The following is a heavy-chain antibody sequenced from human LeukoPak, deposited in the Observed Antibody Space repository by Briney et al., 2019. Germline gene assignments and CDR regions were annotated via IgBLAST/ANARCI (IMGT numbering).Heavy chain of an antibody. CDR2: IYYSGST. CDR1: GGSISSGDYY. V-gene: IGHV4-30-4*08. J-gene: IGHJ3*02. D-gene: IGHD3-3*01. Sequence: NSSETLSLTCTVSGGSISSGDYYWSWIRQPPGKGLEWIGYIYYSGSTYYNPSLKSRVTISVDTSKNQFSLKLSSVTAADTAVFYCARLLSYDFWSGYLPGAFDIWGQGTMVTVSS. CDR3: ARLLSYDFWSGYLPGAFDI.